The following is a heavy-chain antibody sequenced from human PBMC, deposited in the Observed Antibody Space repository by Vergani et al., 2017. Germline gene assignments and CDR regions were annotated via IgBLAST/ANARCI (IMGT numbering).Heavy chain of an antibody. V-gene: IGHV3-23*01. D-gene: IGHD6-13*01. CDR1: GFTFSSHA. J-gene: IGHJ6*03. Sequence: EVQLLESGGGLVQPGGSLRLSCAASGFTFSSHAMSWVRQAPGEGLEWVSALSGSGVTTYYSDSVKGRFTVSRDNSKNTLYLQMNSLRAEDTAVYYCARCGLGPEGSSWSYYYYYYYMDVWGKGTTVTVSS. CDR2: LSGSGVTT. CDR3: ARCGLGPEGSSWSYYYYYYYMDV.